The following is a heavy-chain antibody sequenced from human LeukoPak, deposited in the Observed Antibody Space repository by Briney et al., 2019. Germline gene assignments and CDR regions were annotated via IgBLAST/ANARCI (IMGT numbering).Heavy chain of an antibody. V-gene: IGHV3-73*01. CDR3: TRGSQDSSSNWFDP. D-gene: IGHD3-22*01. J-gene: IGHJ5*02. CDR1: GFTFSGSA. CDR2: IRSKANSYAT. Sequence: GPLRLSCAASGFTFSGSAMHWVRQASGKGLDWVGLIRSKANSYATAYAASVKGRFTISRDDSKNTAYLQMNSLKTEDTAVYYCTRGSQDSSSNWFDPWGQGTLVTVSS.